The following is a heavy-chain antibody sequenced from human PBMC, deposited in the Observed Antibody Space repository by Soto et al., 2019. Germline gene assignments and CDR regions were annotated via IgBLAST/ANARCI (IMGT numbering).Heavy chain of an antibody. CDR2: INPSGGST. CDR1: GYTFTSYY. CDR3: ARGPGVLRFLEWLPGSV. J-gene: IGHJ4*02. D-gene: IGHD3-3*01. Sequence: ASVKVSCKTSGYTFTSYYMHWVRQAPGQGLEWMGIINPSGGSTSYAQKFQGRVTMTRDTSTSTVYMELSSLRSEDTAVYYCARGPGVLRFLEWLPGSVWGQGTLVTVSS. V-gene: IGHV1-46*03.